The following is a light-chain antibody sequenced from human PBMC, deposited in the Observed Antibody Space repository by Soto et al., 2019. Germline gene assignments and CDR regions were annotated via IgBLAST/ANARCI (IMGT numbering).Light chain of an antibody. Sequence: DIQMTQSPSTLSASVGDRVTITCRASQSISCWLAWYQQKPGKAPKLRIYDASRLESGVPSRFSGSGSGTEFTLNLSSMQPDDFATYYCQQYKSYWTFGQGTKVEIK. J-gene: IGKJ1*01. V-gene: IGKV1-5*01. CDR3: QQYKSYWT. CDR1: QSISCW. CDR2: DAS.